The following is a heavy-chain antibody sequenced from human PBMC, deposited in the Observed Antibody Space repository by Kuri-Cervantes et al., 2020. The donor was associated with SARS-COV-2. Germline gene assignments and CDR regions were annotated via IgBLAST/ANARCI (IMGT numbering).Heavy chain of an antibody. J-gene: IGHJ2*01. CDR3: ARDSDTTGYHWYFDL. CDR1: GLTLSGYG. D-gene: IGHD3-22*01. CDR2: TSADRTKE. V-gene: IGHV3-33*05. Sequence: GESLKISCAASGLTLSGYGIHWVRQAPGKGLEWVAATSADRTKEYYLDSVKGRFAISRDNSKNTVYLQINSLRAEDTAVYYCARDSDTTGYHWYFDLWGRGTLVTVSS.